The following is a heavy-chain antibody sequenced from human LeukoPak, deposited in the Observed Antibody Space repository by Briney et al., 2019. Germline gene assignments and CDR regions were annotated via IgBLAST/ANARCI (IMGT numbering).Heavy chain of an antibody. CDR2: MNPINGNT. CDR1: GFTFTSYD. J-gene: IGHJ5*02. V-gene: IGHV1-8*01. D-gene: IGHD3-10*01. Sequence: ASVKVSCKASGFTFTSYDINWVRQATGQGLEWMGWMNPINGNTGYAQKFQGRVTMTRDTSISTAYMELRSLRSNDTAVYYCVRDGEGVAISVNYWFDPWGQGTLVTVSS. CDR3: VRDGEGVAISVNYWFDP.